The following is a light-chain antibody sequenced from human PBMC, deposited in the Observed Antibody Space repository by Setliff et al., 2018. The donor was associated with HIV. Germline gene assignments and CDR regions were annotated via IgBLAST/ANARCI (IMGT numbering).Light chain of an antibody. CDR2: EVR. V-gene: IGLV2-14*02. J-gene: IGLJ1*01. CDR3: SSYAITNTLP. Sequence: QSALTQPASVSGSPGQSITISCTGISSDVVTYKLVSWYQQYPGKAPKLIIYEVRNRPSGVSNRFSGSKSGNTASLTISGLQAEDEADYYCSSYAITNTLPFGTGTKVTVL. CDR1: SSDVVTYKL.